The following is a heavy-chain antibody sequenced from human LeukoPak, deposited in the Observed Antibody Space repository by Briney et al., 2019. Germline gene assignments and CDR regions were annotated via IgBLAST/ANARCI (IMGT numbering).Heavy chain of an antibody. D-gene: IGHD1-26*01. V-gene: IGHV3-7*01. CDR1: GFRFSSYA. CDR3: ARDINRRVGALGF. Sequence: GGSLRLACAASGFRFSSYAMSWVRQAPGKGLEWVANIKQDGSEKYYVDSVKGRFTISRDNAKNSLYLQMNSLRAEDTAVYYCARDINRRVGALGFWGQGTLVTVSS. CDR2: IKQDGSEK. J-gene: IGHJ4*02.